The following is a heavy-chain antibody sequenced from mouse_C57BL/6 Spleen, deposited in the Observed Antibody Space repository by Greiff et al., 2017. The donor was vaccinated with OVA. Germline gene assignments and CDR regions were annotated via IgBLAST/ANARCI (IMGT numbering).Heavy chain of an antibody. CDR3: ARKGDGYSYAMDY. Sequence: VHLVESGPGLVAPSQSLSITCTVSGFSLTSYGVHWVRQPPGKGLEWLVVIWSDGSTTYNSALNSRLSISKDNSKSQVFLKMNSLQTDDTAMYYCARKGDGYSYAMDYWGQGASVTVSS. D-gene: IGHD2-3*01. CDR1: GFSLTSYG. J-gene: IGHJ4*01. V-gene: IGHV2-6*02. CDR2: IWSDGST.